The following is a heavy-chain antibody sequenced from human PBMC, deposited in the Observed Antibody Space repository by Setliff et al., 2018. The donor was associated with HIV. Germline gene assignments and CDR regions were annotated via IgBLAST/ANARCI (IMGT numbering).Heavy chain of an antibody. D-gene: IGHD6-19*01. J-gene: IGHJ4*02. CDR1: GFIFNNYA. Sequence: GGSLRLSCAASGFIFNNYAMSWVRQAPGKGLEWLSYISDSSTYTHYADSVKGRFTVSRDNAKSSLFLQMNSLRAEDTAVYYCARDLSGWNYFDLWGQGTLVTVSS. CDR3: ARDLSGWNYFDL. CDR2: ISDSSTYT. V-gene: IGHV3-11*05.